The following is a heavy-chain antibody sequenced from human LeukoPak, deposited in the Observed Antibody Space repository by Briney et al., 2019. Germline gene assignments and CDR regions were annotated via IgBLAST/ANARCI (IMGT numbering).Heavy chain of an antibody. CDR2: IYSGDSET. Sequence: GESLKISCRGSGYSFTTYWIGWVRQMPGKGLEWMGIIYSGDSETRYSPSFQGQVTMSADKSINTAYLQWSSLKASDTAMYYCARRQGCSSTSCPPDSWGQGTLVTVSS. CDR3: ARRQGCSSTSCPPDS. J-gene: IGHJ4*02. V-gene: IGHV5-51*01. CDR1: GYSFTTYW. D-gene: IGHD2-2*01.